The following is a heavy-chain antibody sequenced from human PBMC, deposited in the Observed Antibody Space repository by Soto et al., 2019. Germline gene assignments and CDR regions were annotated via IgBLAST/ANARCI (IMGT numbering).Heavy chain of an antibody. D-gene: IGHD2-15*01. J-gene: IGHJ4*02. Sequence: SETLSLTCTVSGGSISSGNYYWSWIRQPPGKGLEWIGFISYSGSTYYSMSLKSRVTISVDTSKSQFSLNLSFVTAADTAVYYCATMGTPTTGLYFFDCWGQGSLVTVSS. CDR3: ATMGTPTTGLYFFDC. CDR1: GGSISSGNYY. CDR2: ISYSGST. V-gene: IGHV4-30-4*01.